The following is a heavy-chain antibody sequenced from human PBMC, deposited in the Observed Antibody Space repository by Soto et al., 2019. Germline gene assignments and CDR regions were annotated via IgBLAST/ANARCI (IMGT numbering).Heavy chain of an antibody. Sequence: SETLSLTCAVYGASFRGYYWSWIRQPPGKGLEWIGEINHSGSTNYNPSLKSRVTISVDTSKNQFSLKLSSVTAADTAVYYCARGRTYYYDSSGYYRHEYFQHWGQGTLVTVS. V-gene: IGHV4-34*01. D-gene: IGHD3-22*01. CDR3: ARGRTYYYDSSGYYRHEYFQH. CDR1: GASFRGYY. J-gene: IGHJ1*01. CDR2: INHSGST.